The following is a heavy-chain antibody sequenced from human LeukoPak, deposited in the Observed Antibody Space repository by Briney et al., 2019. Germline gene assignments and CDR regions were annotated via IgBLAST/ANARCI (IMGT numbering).Heavy chain of an antibody. CDR1: GFTFRSYS. V-gene: IGHV3-21*01. J-gene: IGHJ4*02. CDR2: ISSSSSYI. CDR3: ARDLSGSYYVFDY. D-gene: IGHD1-26*01. Sequence: PGGSLRLSCAASGFTFRSYSMNWVRQAPGKGLEWDSSISSSSSYIYYADSVKGRFTISRDNAKNSLYLQMNSLRAEDTAVYYCARDLSGSYYVFDYWGQGNLVTVSS.